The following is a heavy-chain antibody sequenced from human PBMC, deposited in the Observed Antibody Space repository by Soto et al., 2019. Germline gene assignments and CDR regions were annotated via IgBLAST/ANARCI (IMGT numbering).Heavy chain of an antibody. V-gene: IGHV1-69*13. CDR3: ARDREHSSSSGYYYGMDV. CDR1: GGTFSSYA. CDR2: IIPIFGTA. J-gene: IGHJ6*02. D-gene: IGHD6-6*01. Sequence: SVKVSCKASGGTFSSYAISWVRQAPGQGLEWMGGIIPIFGTANYAQKFQGRVTITADESTSTAYMELSSLRSEDTAVYYCARDREHSSSSGYYYGMDVWGQGTTVTVSS.